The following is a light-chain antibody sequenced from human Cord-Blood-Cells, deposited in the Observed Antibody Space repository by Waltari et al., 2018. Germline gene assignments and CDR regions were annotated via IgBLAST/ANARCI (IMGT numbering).Light chain of an antibody. Sequence: IQMTQSPYSLSASVVDRVTITCRASQSISSYLNWYQQKPGKAPKLLIYAASSLQSGVPSRFSGSGSGTDFTLTISSLQPEDFATYYCQQSYSTPYTFGQGTKLEIK. CDR3: QQSYSTPYT. J-gene: IGKJ2*01. CDR2: AAS. V-gene: IGKV1-39*01. CDR1: QSISSY.